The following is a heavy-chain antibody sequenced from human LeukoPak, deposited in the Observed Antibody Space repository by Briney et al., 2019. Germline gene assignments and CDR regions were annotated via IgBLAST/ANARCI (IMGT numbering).Heavy chain of an antibody. Sequence: GGSLRLSCAGAGFSIADHHMDWVRQAPGTGLEWLGRSATTKPNICTTQYAASVRGRFTISRDDSQNSLYLHLNSLKTEDTAVYYCVRVVTTRSGWYHFDNWGLGTLVSVSS. CDR1: GFSIADHH. CDR2: SATTKPNICTT. J-gene: IGHJ4*02. D-gene: IGHD6-13*01. V-gene: IGHV3-72*01. CDR3: VRVVTTRSGWYHFDN.